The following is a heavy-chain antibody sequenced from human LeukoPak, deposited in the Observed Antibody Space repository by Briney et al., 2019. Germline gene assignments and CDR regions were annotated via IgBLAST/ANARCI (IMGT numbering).Heavy chain of an antibody. CDR2: IYPEDSDT. CDR3: ARRIGYSGYDF. CDR1: GYSFINYW. V-gene: IGHV5-51*01. D-gene: IGHD5-12*01. Sequence: PGESLKISCKCSGYSFINYWIGWVRQMPGKGLEWMGMIYPEDSDTKYSPSFEGQVSISADKSISTVYLQWRSLKSSDSAKYYCARRIGYSGYDFWGQGSQVTVSS. J-gene: IGHJ4*02.